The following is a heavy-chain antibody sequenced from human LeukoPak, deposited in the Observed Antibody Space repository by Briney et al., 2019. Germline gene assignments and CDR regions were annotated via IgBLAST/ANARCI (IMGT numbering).Heavy chain of an antibody. V-gene: IGHV3-21*01. CDR1: GFTFSSYT. J-gene: IGHJ4*02. CDR2: ISSSSSYV. D-gene: IGHD3-16*01. Sequence: GGSLRFSCAASGFTFSSYTMNWVRQAPGEGLEWVSSISSSSSYVYYADSVRGRFTISRDNAKNSLYLQMNSLRAEDTAVYYCARGRGSYPNYFDFWGQGTLVTVSS. CDR3: ARGRGSYPNYFDF.